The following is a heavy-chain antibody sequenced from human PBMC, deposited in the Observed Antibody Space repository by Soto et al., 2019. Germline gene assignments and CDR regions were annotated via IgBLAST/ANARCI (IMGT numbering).Heavy chain of an antibody. CDR1: GFTFSSYW. CDR2: IKQDGSEK. D-gene: IGHD4-17*01. CDR3: ATYDYGDYVGMDV. Sequence: EVPLVESGGGLVQPGGSLRLSCAASGFTFSSYWMSWVRQAPGKGLEWVANIKQDGSEKYYVDSVKGRFTISRDNAKNSLYLQMNSLRAEDTAVYYCATYDYGDYVGMDVWGKGTTVTVSS. J-gene: IGHJ6*04. V-gene: IGHV3-7*01.